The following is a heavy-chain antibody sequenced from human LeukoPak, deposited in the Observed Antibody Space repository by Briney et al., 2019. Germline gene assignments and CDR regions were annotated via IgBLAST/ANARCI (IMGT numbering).Heavy chain of an antibody. V-gene: IGHV4-59*01. CDR2: IYYSGST. CDR1: GGSISSYY. Sequence: SETLSLTCTVSGGSISSYYWSWIRQPPGKGLECIGYIYYSGSTNYNPSLKSRVTISVDTSKKQFSLKLSSVTAADTAVYYCARGIAVAAMGDYWGQGTLVTVSS. CDR3: ARGIAVAAMGDY. J-gene: IGHJ4*02. D-gene: IGHD6-19*01.